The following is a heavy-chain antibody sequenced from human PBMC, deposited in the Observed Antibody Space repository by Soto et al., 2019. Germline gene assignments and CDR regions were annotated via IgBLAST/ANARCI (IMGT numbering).Heavy chain of an antibody. V-gene: IGHV3-30*18. CDR3: AKWAGGFDY. CDR1: GFTFSSYG. Sequence: QVQLVESGGGVVQPGRSLRLSCASSGFTFSSYGMHWVHQAPGKGLEWVAVISYDGSYKYYADSVKGRFTISRDNSKNTLYLQMTSLRAEATALYSCAKWAGGFDYWGQGTLVTVSS. J-gene: IGHJ4*02. CDR2: ISYDGSYK.